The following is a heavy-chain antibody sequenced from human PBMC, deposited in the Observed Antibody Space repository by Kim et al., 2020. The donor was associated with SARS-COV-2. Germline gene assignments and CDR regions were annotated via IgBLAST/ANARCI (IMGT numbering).Heavy chain of an antibody. CDR1: GFTFSRFA. CDR2: ISDSGART. V-gene: IGHV3-23*01. CDR3: DASDY. J-gene: IGHJ4*02. Sequence: GGSLRLSCAASGFTFSRFAMSWARQAPGKGLEWVSTISDSGARTNYADSVRGRFTISRDNSKSTLFLQINNLRDEDTAVYYCDASDYWGQRYLVTVSS.